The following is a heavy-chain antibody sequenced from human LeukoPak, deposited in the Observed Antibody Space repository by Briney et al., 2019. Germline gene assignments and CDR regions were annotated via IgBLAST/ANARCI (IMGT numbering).Heavy chain of an antibody. D-gene: IGHD6-19*01. Sequence: GGSLRLSCAASGFTFSSYWMHWVRQAPGKGLVWVSRINTDGSSTNYADSVKGRFTISRDNAKNTLYLQMNRLRAEDTAVYYCARPGIAVPGSYDIWGQGTMVTVSS. CDR3: ARPGIAVPGSYDI. V-gene: IGHV3-74*01. J-gene: IGHJ3*02. CDR1: GFTFSSYW. CDR2: INTDGSST.